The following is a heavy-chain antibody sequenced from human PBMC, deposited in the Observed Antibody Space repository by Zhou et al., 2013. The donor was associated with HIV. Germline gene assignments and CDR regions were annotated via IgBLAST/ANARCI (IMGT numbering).Heavy chain of an antibody. Sequence: QVQLVQSGAEVKKPGASVKVSCKASGYSFTRYDINWVRQATGQGLEWMGIINPSDGSTNYAQKFQGRVTMTRDTSTSTVYMELSSLRSEDTAVYYCARGFPYHFDYWGQGTLVTVSS. CDR3: ARGFPYHFDY. D-gene: IGHD3-10*01. V-gene: IGHV1-46*01. CDR2: INPSDGST. J-gene: IGHJ4*02. CDR1: GYSFTRYD.